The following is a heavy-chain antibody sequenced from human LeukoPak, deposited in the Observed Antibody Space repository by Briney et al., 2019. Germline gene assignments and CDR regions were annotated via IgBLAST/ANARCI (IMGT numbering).Heavy chain of an antibody. CDR3: VRHISTNTGYFDS. CDR2: VYYDGTS. J-gene: IGHJ4*02. V-gene: IGHV4-39*01. CDR1: GGSINSHSYY. D-gene: IGHD5-24*01. Sequence: SETLSLTCTVSGGSINSHSYYWGWIRQPPGKGLEWIGSVYYDGTSYSNPSLKSRAGVFVDTSRDQFSLDLSFVTAADTALYYCVRHISTNTGYFDSCGQGTLVSVSS.